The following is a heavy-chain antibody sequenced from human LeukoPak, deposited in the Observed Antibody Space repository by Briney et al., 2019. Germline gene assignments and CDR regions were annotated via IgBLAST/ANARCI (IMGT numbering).Heavy chain of an antibody. CDR2: INPSGGST. CDR1: GYTFTSNY. Sequence: ASVKVSCNASGYTFTSNYMHWVRQAPEQPLEGLEIINPSGGSTSYAQNLHRRVTMTREMSKSTVYMALRSLRSEETAVYYCARVRRGGSYLVYWGQGTLVTVSS. D-gene: IGHD1-26*01. J-gene: IGHJ4*02. CDR3: ARVRRGGSYLVY. V-gene: IGHV1-46*04.